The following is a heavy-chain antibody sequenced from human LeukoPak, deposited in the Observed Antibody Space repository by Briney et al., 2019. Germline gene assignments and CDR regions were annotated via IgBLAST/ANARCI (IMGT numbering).Heavy chain of an antibody. Sequence: PGGSLRLSCAASGFTFSSHAMNWVRQAPGKGLEWVSAISGSGGSTYYADSVKGRFTISRDNSKNTLYLQMNSLRAEDTAVYYCAKGGVRGPYYFDYWGQGTLVTVSS. CDR2: ISGSGGST. V-gene: IGHV3-23*01. D-gene: IGHD3-10*01. CDR1: GFTFSSHA. J-gene: IGHJ4*02. CDR3: AKGGVRGPYYFDY.